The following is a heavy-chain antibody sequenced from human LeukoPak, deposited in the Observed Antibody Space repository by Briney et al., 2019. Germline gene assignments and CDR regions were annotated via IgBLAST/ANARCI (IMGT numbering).Heavy chain of an antibody. Sequence: PGGSLRLSCAASGFTFSSYAMSWVRQAPGKGLEWVSAISGSGGSTYYADSVKGRFTISRDNSKNTLYLQMNSLRAEDTAVYYCAKEKIGIVGAPSPADYWGQGTLVTVSS. CDR1: GFTFSSYA. CDR2: ISGSGGST. CDR3: AKEKIGIVGAPSPADY. D-gene: IGHD1-26*01. V-gene: IGHV3-23*01. J-gene: IGHJ4*02.